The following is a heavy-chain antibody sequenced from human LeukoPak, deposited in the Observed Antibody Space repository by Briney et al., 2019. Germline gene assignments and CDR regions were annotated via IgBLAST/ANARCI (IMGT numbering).Heavy chain of an antibody. V-gene: IGHV4-59*01. CDR1: GGSISSYY. D-gene: IGHD7-27*01. CDR3: ARGMWGSGYFDY. Sequence: SETLSLTCTVSGGSISSYYWSWIRQPPGKGLEWIGYIYYSGSTNYNPSLKSRVTISVDTSKNQFSPKLSSVTAADTAVYYCARGMWGSGYFDYWGQGTLVTVSS. J-gene: IGHJ4*02. CDR2: IYYSGST.